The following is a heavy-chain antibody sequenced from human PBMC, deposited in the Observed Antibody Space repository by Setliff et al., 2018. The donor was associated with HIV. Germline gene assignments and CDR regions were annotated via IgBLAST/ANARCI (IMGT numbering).Heavy chain of an antibody. CDR1: GYSFADYA. Sequence: ASVKVSCKASGYSFADYAMNWVRQAPRQGLEWMGYINTNTGNPTYAQGFTGRFVFSFDTSVTTAYLQIAGLRTEDTAVYFCARGGTHYDFWSGYHLGYFDLWGRGTLVTVSS. CDR2: INTNTGNP. J-gene: IGHJ2*01. V-gene: IGHV7-4-1*01. D-gene: IGHD3-3*01. CDR3: ARGGTHYDFWSGYHLGYFDL.